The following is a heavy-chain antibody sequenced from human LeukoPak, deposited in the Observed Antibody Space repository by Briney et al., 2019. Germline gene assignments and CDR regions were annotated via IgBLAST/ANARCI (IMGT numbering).Heavy chain of an antibody. D-gene: IGHD4-17*01. CDR3: ARDDYGGTFDAFDI. Sequence: GGSLRLSCVGSGFSFSDYYMNWVRQAPGKGLEWVSYIGSGGGSIYYADSVRGRFTSSRDNAKKSLFLQMNSLRVEDTAVYYCARDDYGGTFDAFDIWGQGAMVTVSS. J-gene: IGHJ3*02. CDR1: GFSFSDYY. CDR2: IGSGGGSI. V-gene: IGHV3-11*04.